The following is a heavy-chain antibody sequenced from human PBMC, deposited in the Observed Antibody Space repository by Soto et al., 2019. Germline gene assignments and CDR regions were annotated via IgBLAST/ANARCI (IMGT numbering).Heavy chain of an antibody. CDR1: GFTVSSNY. D-gene: IGHD5-12*01. V-gene: IGHV3-53*04. J-gene: IGHJ4*02. CDR2: IYSGGST. CDR3: ARRGYSGYDWADY. Sequence: PGGSLRLSCAASGFTVSSNYMSWVRQAPGKGLEWVSVIYSGGSTYYADSVKGRFTISRHNSKNTLYLQMNSLRAEDTAVYYCARRGYSGYDWADYWGQGTLVTVSS.